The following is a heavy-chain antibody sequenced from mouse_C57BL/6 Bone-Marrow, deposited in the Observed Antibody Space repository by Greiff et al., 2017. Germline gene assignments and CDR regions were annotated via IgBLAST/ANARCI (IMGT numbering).Heavy chain of an antibody. J-gene: IGHJ2*01. CDR3: ARKGDCDGSSFDY. D-gene: IGHD1-1*01. V-gene: IGHV1-55*01. CDR2: LYPGSGST. Sequence: VQLQQPGAELVKPGASVKMSCKASGYTFTSYWITWVKPRTGQGLEWIGDLYPGSGSTNYNEKFKSKATLTVDKSSSTAYMQLSSLTSEVSAVYYCARKGDCDGSSFDYWRQGTTRTVSS. CDR1: GYTFTSYW.